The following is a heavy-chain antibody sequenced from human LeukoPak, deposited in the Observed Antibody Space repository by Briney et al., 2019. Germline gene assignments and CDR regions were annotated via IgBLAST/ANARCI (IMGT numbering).Heavy chain of an antibody. Sequence: PGGSLRLSCAASGFTFSSYSMNWVRQAPGKGLEWVSVISYSGGSTYHADSVKGRFSISRDNSKNTLYLQMSSLRAEDTAVYYCAKHRGYSYGYGMDVWGQGTTVTVSS. CDR2: ISYSGGST. V-gene: IGHV3-23*01. J-gene: IGHJ6*02. D-gene: IGHD5-18*01. CDR3: AKHRGYSYGYGMDV. CDR1: GFTFSSYS.